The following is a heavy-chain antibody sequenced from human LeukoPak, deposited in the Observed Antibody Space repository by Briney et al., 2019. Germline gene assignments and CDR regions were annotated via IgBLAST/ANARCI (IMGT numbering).Heavy chain of an antibody. Sequence: GGSLRLSCAASGFTFSSYSMNWVRQAPGKGLEWVSSISSSSSYIYYADSVKGRFTISRDNAKNSLYLQMNSLRAEDTAVYYCARDGGIAVAGTNFDYWGQGTLVTVSS. CDR1: GFTFSSYS. J-gene: IGHJ4*02. CDR3: ARDGGIAVAGTNFDY. CDR2: ISSSSSYI. D-gene: IGHD6-19*01. V-gene: IGHV3-21*01.